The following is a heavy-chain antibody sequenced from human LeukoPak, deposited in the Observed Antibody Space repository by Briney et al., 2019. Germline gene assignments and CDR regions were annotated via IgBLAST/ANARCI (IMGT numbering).Heavy chain of an antibody. CDR3: AKGLVGATRSIGYYFDY. CDR1: GFTFSSYA. CDR2: ISGSGGST. D-gene: IGHD1-26*01. V-gene: IGHV3-23*01. J-gene: IGHJ4*02. Sequence: GGSLRLSCAASGFTFSSYAMSWVRQAPGKGLEWVPAISGSGGSTYYADSVKGRFTISRDNSKNTLYLQMNSLRAEDTAVYYCAKGLVGATRSIGYYFDYWGQGTLVTVSS.